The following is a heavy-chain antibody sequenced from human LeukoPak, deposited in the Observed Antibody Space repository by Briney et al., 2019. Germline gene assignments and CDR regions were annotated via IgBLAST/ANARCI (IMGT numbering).Heavy chain of an antibody. CDR3: ARDFVGRAAGTGNWFDP. CDR1: GYSIGSGYY. Sequence: SETLSLTCSVSGYSIGSGYYWGWIRQSPGKGLEWIGSVYHDGSTYYNPSLKSRVTVSADTSENQISLSLSSVTATDTAVYYCARDFVGRAAGTGNWFDPWGQGTLVTVSS. D-gene: IGHD6-13*01. J-gene: IGHJ5*02. V-gene: IGHV4-38-2*02. CDR2: VYHDGST.